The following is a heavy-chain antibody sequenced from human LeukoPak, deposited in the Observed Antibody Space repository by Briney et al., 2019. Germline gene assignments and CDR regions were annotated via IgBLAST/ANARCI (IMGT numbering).Heavy chain of an antibody. D-gene: IGHD3-22*01. J-gene: IGHJ3*02. CDR2: ISYDGSNK. V-gene: IGHV3-30*18. CDR3: AKDRGSSGYAFDI. CDR1: GFTFSSYG. Sequence: GGSLRLSCAASGFTFSSYGMHWVRQAPGKGLEWVAVISYDGSNKYYAYSVKGRFTISRDNSKNTLYLQMNSLRAEDTAVYYCAKDRGSSGYAFDIWGQGTMVTVSS.